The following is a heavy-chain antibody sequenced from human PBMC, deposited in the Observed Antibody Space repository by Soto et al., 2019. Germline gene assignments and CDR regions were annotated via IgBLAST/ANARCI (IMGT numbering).Heavy chain of an antibody. D-gene: IGHD5-18*01. Sequence: QVQLVQSGAEVKKPGASVKVSCKASGYTFTSYAMNWVRQAPGQRLEWMGWINAGNGNTKYSQKFQGRVTITRDTSASTAYMELSSLRSEDTAVYYGARDPGYSYGYNWGQGTLVIVSS. V-gene: IGHV1-3*01. J-gene: IGHJ4*02. CDR3: ARDPGYSYGYN. CDR2: INAGNGNT. CDR1: GYTFTSYA.